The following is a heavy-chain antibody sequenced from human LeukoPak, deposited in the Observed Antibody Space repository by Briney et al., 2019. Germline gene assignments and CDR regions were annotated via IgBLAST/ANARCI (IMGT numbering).Heavy chain of an antibody. D-gene: IGHD6-13*01. CDR3: ARDPTSIAAAGSFDY. Sequence: GGSLRLFCGASGFPLSCYEMHGVRHATGRGVEGVSYISSSGSTIYYADSVKGRFTISRDNAKNSLYLQMNSLRAEDTAVYYCARDPTSIAAAGSFDYWGQGTLVTVSS. CDR2: ISSSGSTI. CDR1: GFPLSCYE. J-gene: IGHJ4*02. V-gene: IGHV3-48*03.